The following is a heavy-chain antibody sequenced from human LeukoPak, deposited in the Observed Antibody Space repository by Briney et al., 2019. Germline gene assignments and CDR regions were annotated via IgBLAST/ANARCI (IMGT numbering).Heavy chain of an antibody. J-gene: IGHJ4*02. D-gene: IGHD3-9*01. V-gene: IGHV3-7*01. CDR2: IKQDGWEK. CDR1: GFTFRSYS. Sequence: PGGSLRLFCAASGFTFRSYSMKWLRQAPGKGGEGVANIKQDGWEKYYVDSVKGRFTISRDNAKNSLYLQMNSLRAEDTAVYYCARVHAVYDILTGYYPQYYFDYWGQGTLVTVSS. CDR3: ARVHAVYDILTGYYPQYYFDY.